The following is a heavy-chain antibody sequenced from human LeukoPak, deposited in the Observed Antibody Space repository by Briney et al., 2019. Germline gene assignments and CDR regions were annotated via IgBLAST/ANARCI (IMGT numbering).Heavy chain of an antibody. CDR2: ISWSRYII. CDR1: GFTFDEYA. D-gene: IGHD2-15*01. Sequence: GGSLRLSCAASGFTFDEYAMHWVRQAPGKGLEWVSGISWSRYIIEYADSVRGRFTISGDNGKNSLFLQMNSLRAEGSAMYYCVRDHVGGSCVDCPLGDAFDTWGQGTMVTVSS. V-gene: IGHV3-9*01. J-gene: IGHJ3*02. CDR3: VRDHVGGSCVDCPLGDAFDT.